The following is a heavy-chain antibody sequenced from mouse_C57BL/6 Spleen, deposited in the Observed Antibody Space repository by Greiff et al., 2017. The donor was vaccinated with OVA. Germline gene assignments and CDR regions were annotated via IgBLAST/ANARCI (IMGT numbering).Heavy chain of an antibody. V-gene: IGHV1-64*01. D-gene: IGHD1-1*01. CDR1: GYTFTSYW. Sequence: QVQLQQSGAELVKPGASVKLSCKASGYTFTSYWMHWVKQRPGQGLEWIGMIHPNSGSTNYNEKFKSKATLTVDKSSSTAYMQLSSLTSEDSAVYYCARVGYGSSPAWLAYWGQGTLVTVSA. CDR3: ARVGYGSSPAWLAY. J-gene: IGHJ3*01. CDR2: IHPNSGST.